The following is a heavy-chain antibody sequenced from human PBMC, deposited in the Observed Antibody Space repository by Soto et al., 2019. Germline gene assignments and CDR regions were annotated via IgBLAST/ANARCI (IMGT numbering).Heavy chain of an antibody. CDR2: IKQDGSEK. CDR3: ARDRRSGSDPLDH. J-gene: IGHJ4*02. CDR1: GFTFSSYW. D-gene: IGHD1-26*01. Sequence: EVQLVESGGGLVQPGGSLRLSCAASGFTFSSYWMSWVRQAPGKGLEWVANIKQDGSEKYYVDSVKGRFTISRDNAKNSLYLQMNSLRAEDTAVYYCARDRRSGSDPLDHWGQGTLVTVSS. V-gene: IGHV3-7*03.